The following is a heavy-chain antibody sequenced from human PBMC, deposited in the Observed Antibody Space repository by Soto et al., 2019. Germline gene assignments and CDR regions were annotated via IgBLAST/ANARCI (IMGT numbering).Heavy chain of an antibody. Sequence: EVHLVQSGAEVKKPGESLKSSCKASGYTFTNYWIAWVRQMPGKGLEWMGIIYPGDSDTTYSPSFEGQVTISADKSISTVYLHWSSLKAADTAMYYCARRAYSSSWPRPDSWGQGTLVTVSS. CDR1: GYTFTNYW. V-gene: IGHV5-51*03. CDR3: ARRAYSSSWPRPDS. J-gene: IGHJ4*02. CDR2: IYPGDSDT. D-gene: IGHD6-13*01.